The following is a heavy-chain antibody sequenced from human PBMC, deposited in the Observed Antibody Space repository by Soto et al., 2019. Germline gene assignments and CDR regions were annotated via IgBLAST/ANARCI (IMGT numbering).Heavy chain of an antibody. D-gene: IGHD6-19*01. CDR3: ATSGYSSGWSRAFDI. V-gene: IGHV1-24*01. CDR1: GYTLTELS. CDR2: FDPEDGET. J-gene: IGHJ3*02. Sequence: ASVKVSCKVSGYTLTELSMHWVRQAPGKGLEWMGGFDPEDGETIYAQKFQGRVTMTEDTSTDTAYMELSSLRSEDTAVYYCATSGYSSGWSRAFDIWGQGTMVTVSS.